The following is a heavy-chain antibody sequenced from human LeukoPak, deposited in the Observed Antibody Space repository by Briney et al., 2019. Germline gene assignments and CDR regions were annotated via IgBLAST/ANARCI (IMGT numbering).Heavy chain of an antibody. J-gene: IGHJ4*02. V-gene: IGHV3-7*02. CDR3: ARFDYADYLAFDY. Sequence: PGGSLRLSCAASRFTFSNYWMDWVRQAPGKGLEWVAMIKQDGSDKYYVDSVKGRFTVSKDNAKNSLYLQMNSLRAEDTAVYYCARFDYADYLAFDYWGQGTLVTVSS. CDR2: IKQDGSDK. CDR1: RFTFSNYW. D-gene: IGHD4-17*01.